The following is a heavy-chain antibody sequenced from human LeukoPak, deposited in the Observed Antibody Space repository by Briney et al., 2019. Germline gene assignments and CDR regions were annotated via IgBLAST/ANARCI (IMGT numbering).Heavy chain of an antibody. J-gene: IGHJ5*02. CDR3: AREGSGSHVNWFDP. CDR2: INSDGSST. V-gene: IGHV3-74*01. Sequence: GGSPRLSCAASGFTFSSYWTYWVRQAPGKGLVWVSRINSDGSSTSYADSVKGRFTISRDNAKNSLYLQMNSLRAEDTAVYYCAREGSGSHVNWFDPWGQGTLVTVSS. CDR1: GFTFSSYW. D-gene: IGHD1-26*01.